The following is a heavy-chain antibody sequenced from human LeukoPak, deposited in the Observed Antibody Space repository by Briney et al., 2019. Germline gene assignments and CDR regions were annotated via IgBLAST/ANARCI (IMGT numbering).Heavy chain of an antibody. V-gene: IGHV1-69*13. CDR3: ARETSAPGAYCSSTSCYFDY. CDR2: IIPIFGTA. J-gene: IGHJ4*02. CDR1: GYTFTGYC. D-gene: IGHD2-2*01. Sequence: SVKVSCKASGYTFTGYCMHWVRQAPGQGLEWMGGIIPIFGTANYAQKFQGRVTITADESTSTAYMELSSLRSEDTAVYYCARETSAPGAYCSSTSCYFDYWGQGTLVTVSS.